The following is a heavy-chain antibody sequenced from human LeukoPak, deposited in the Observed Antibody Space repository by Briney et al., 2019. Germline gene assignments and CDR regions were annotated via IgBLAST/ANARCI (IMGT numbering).Heavy chain of an antibody. V-gene: IGHV3-21*01. CDR3: ARGLWYGESRTGRFDP. D-gene: IGHD3-10*01. CDR1: GFTFSVYW. CDR2: ITGSSASI. J-gene: IGHJ5*02. Sequence: GGSLRLSCAASGFTFSVYWMTWVRQAPGKGLEWVSPITGSSASIYYADSVKGRFTISRDNAKNSLYLQMNSLRAEDTAVYYCARGLWYGESRTGRFDPWGQGTLVTVSS.